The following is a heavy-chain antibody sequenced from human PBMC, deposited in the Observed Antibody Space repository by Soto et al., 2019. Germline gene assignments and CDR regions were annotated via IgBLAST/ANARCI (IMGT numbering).Heavy chain of an antibody. D-gene: IGHD1-26*01. Sequence: SETLSLTCTISGGSVSSYQWSWIRQPPGKGLEWIGLTSYSGNTVYNPSLKSRVAFSVDTSKNQFSLTLTSVTAADTAVYYCARDGVGPFDYWGQGTLVTVSS. V-gene: IGHV4-59*02. J-gene: IGHJ4*02. CDR1: GGSVSSYQ. CDR2: TSYSGNT. CDR3: ARDGVGPFDY.